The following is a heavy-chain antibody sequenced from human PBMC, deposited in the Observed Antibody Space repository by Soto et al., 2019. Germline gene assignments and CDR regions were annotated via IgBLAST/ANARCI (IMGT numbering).Heavy chain of an antibody. CDR2: TYYSGST. V-gene: IGHV4-61*01. D-gene: IGHD2-15*01. CDR3: AIGEGAAEGMDV. Sequence: SETLSLTCTVSGGSVSSGSYYWSWIRQPPGKGLEWIGYTYYSGSTNYNPSLKSRVTISVDTSKNQFSLKLSSVTAADTAVYYCAIGEGAAEGMDVWGQGTTVTVSS. CDR1: GGSVSSGSYY. J-gene: IGHJ6*02.